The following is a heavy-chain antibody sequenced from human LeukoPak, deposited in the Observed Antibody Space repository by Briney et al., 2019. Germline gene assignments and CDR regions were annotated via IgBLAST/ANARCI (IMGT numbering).Heavy chain of an antibody. D-gene: IGHD3-10*01. CDR2: ISGSGGST. V-gene: IGHV3-23*01. J-gene: IGHJ5*02. CDR3: AKVEGSMVRGVFDP. Sequence: GGSLRLSCAASGFTFSSYAMSWVRQALGKGLEWVSAISGSGGSTYYADSVKGRFTISRDNSKNTLYLQMNSLGAEDTAVYYCAKVEGSMVRGVFDPWGQGTLVTVSS. CDR1: GFTFSSYA.